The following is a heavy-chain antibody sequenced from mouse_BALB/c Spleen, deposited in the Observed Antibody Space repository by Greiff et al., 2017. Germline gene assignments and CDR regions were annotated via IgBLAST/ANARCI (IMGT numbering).Heavy chain of an antibody. CDR1: GYTFTSYW. CDR2: INPSTGYT. Sequence: QVQLKESGAELARPGASVKMSCKASGYTFTSYWMHWVKQRPGQGLEWIGYINPSTGYTEYNQKFKDKATLTADKSSSTAYMQLSSLTSEDSAVYYCAREAYYRYAFAYWGQGTLVTVSA. J-gene: IGHJ3*01. V-gene: IGHV1-4*01. CDR3: AREAYYRYAFAY. D-gene: IGHD2-14*01.